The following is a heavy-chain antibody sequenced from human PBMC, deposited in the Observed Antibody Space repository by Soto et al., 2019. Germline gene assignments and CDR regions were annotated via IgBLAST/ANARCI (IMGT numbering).Heavy chain of an antibody. CDR1: GFTFSSYA. D-gene: IGHD1-26*01. CDR3: ARGGGRSGSYSLTLGY. CDR2: ISYDGSNK. V-gene: IGHV3-30-3*01. Sequence: QVQLVESGGGVVQPGRSLRLSCAASGFTFSSYAMHWVRQAPGEGLEWVAVISYDGSNKYYADSVKGRFTISRDNSKNTLYLQMNSLRAEDTAVYYCARGGGRSGSYSLTLGYWGQGTLVTVSS. J-gene: IGHJ4*02.